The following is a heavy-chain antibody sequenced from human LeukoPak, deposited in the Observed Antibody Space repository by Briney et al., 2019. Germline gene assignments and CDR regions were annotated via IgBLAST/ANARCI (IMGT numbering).Heavy chain of an antibody. D-gene: IGHD6-19*01. CDR3: ARRTAVASADRAFDI. V-gene: IGHV3-23*01. CDR2: ISGSGGST. J-gene: IGHJ3*02. CDR1: GFTFSSYA. Sequence: QTGGSLRLSCAASGFTFSSYARSWVRQAPGKGLEWVSAISGSGGSTYCADSVKGRFTISRDNSKNTLYLQMNSLRAEDTAVYYCARRTAVASADRAFDIWGQGTMVTVSS.